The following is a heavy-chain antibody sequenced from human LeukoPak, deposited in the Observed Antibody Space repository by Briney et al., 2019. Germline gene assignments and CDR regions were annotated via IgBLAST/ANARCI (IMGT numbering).Heavy chain of an antibody. CDR1: GFTFSSYW. CDR2: IKQDGSEK. Sequence: PGGSLRLSCAASGFTFSSYWMSWVRQAPGKGLEWVANIKQDGSEKYYVDSAKGRFSISRDNAQNSVYLQMSTLRAEGTAVYYCARDPPGSGSLLHFEYWGQGAVVTVSS. D-gene: IGHD5-12*01. CDR3: ARDPPGSGSLLHFEY. J-gene: IGHJ4*02. V-gene: IGHV3-7*01.